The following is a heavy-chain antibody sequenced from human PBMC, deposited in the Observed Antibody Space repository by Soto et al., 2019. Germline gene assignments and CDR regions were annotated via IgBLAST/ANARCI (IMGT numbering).Heavy chain of an antibody. Sequence: SETLSLTCTVSGGSISSYYWSWIRQPAGKGLEWIGRIYTSGSTNYNPSLKSRVTMSVDTSKNQFSLKLSSVTAADTAVYYCARSGLRFLEWSYDYWGQGTLVTVSS. CDR2: IYTSGST. V-gene: IGHV4-4*07. CDR3: ARSGLRFLEWSYDY. J-gene: IGHJ4*02. CDR1: GGSISSYY. D-gene: IGHD3-3*01.